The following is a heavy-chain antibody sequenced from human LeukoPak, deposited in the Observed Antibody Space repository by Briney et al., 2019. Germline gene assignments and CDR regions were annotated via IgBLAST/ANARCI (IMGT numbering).Heavy chain of an antibody. CDR1: GYNFAGYY. V-gene: IGHV1-18*01. J-gene: IGHJ4*02. CDR2: ISAYNGNT. D-gene: IGHD3-22*01. CDR3: ARDINYYDSSGYQYYFDY. Sequence: GASVKVSCKASGYNFAGYYMHWVRQAPGQGLEWMGWISAYNGNTNYAQKLQGRVTMTTDTSTSTAYMELRSLRSDDTAVYYCARDINYYDSSGYQYYFDYWGQGTLVTVSS.